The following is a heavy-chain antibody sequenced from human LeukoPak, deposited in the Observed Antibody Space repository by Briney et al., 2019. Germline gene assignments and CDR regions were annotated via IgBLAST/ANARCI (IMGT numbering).Heavy chain of an antibody. D-gene: IGHD3-3*01. CDR1: GFTFSSYW. CDR2: IKQDGSEK. Sequence: PGGSLRLSCAASGFTFSSYWMSWVRQAPGKGLEWVANIKQDGSEKYYVDSVKGRFTISRDNAKNSLYLQMNSLRAEDTAVYYCARDSPYYDFKGYYMDVWGKGTTVTVSS. J-gene: IGHJ6*03. CDR3: ARDSPYYDFKGYYMDV. V-gene: IGHV3-7*01.